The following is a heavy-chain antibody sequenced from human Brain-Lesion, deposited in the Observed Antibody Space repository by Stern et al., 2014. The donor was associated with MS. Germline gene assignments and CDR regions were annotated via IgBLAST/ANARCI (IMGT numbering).Heavy chain of an antibody. D-gene: IGHD2-2*01. CDR2: IFNSGST. J-gene: IGHJ6*02. CDR1: GGSISSGGYY. CDR3: ARGRVVPGFQYYATDV. Sequence: QVQLVESGPGLVKPSQTLSLSCTVSGGSISSGGYYWSWIRQPAGRGLEWIGRIFNSGSTSYNPSLQSRGPISIDTSKNQFSLRLNPMTAADTAVYYCARGRVVPGFQYYATDVWGQGTTVIVSS. V-gene: IGHV4-61*02.